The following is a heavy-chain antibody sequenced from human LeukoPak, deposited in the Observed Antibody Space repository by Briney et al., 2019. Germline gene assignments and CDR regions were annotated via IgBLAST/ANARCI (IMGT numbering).Heavy chain of an antibody. CDR3: ARGRDWNYAFDY. D-gene: IGHD1-7*01. CDR2: ISTYNGNT. J-gene: IGHJ4*02. V-gene: IGHV1-18*01. CDR1: GDTFTSYS. Sequence: GASVKVSCKASGDTFTSYSITWVRQAPGQGLEWMGWISTYNGNTNYAQKLQGRVTMTTDTSTSTAYMELRSLKSDDTAVYYCARGRDWNYAFDYWGQGTLVTVSS.